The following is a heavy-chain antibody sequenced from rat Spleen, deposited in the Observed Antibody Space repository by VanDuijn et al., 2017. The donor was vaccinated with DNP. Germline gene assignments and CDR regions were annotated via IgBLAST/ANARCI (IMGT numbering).Heavy chain of an antibody. V-gene: IGHV5-25*01. J-gene: IGHJ2*01. CDR1: GFTFSNYD. Sequence: EVQLVESGGGLVQPGRSVKLSCAASGFTFSNYDMAWVRQTPEKGLAWVASINPDGGSTYYRDSVKGRFTISRDNANRTLYLQINSLNSDDTATYYCARSALRYFDYWGQGVMVTVSS. CDR3: ARSALRYFDY. CDR2: INPDGGST. D-gene: IGHD3-1*01.